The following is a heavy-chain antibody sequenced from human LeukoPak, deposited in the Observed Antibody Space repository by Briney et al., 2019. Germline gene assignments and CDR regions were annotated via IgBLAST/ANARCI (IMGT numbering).Heavy chain of an antibody. CDR1: GGTFSSYA. V-gene: IGHV1-69*05. Sequence: EASVKVSCKASGGTFSSYAISWVRQAPGQGLEWMGGIIPIFGTANYAQKFQGRVTITTDESTSTAYMELSSLRSDDTAVYYCARDRQGGVWGQGTLVTVSS. D-gene: IGHD3-16*01. CDR2: IIPIFGTA. J-gene: IGHJ4*02. CDR3: ARDRQGGV.